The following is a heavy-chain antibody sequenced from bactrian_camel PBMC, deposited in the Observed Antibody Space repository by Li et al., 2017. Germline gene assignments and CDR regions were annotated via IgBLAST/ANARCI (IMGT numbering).Heavy chain of an antibody. V-gene: IGHV3S1*01. CDR2: IHTGGNSP. D-gene: IGHD2*01. Sequence: VQLVESGGGSVQAGGSLTLSCAASGHILGSRCMGWFRQAPGKEREGVASIHTGGNSPDYADAVKGRFTIYEDRDKNTLYLQMNSLRPEDTATYYCAADRGWARHCSGGLHVSLYNYYGQGTQVTVS. CDR1: GHILGSRC. CDR3: AADRGWARHCSGGLHVSLYNY. J-gene: IGHJ4*01.